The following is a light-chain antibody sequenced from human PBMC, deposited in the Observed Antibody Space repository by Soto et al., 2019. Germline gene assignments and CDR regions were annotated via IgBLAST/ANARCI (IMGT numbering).Light chain of an antibody. CDR1: QSVSSN. CDR3: QQRSNWPALT. Sequence: IVMTQSPSTLSVSPGERATLSCRASQSVSSNLAWYQQKPGQAPRLLIYGASTRATGIPARFSGSGSGTVFTLTISSLEPEDFAVYYCQQRSNWPALTFGGGTKVDIK. CDR2: GAS. V-gene: IGKV3-11*01. J-gene: IGKJ4*01.